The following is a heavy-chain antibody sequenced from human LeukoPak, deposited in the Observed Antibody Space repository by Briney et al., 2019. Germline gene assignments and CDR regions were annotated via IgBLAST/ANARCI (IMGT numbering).Heavy chain of an antibody. Sequence: GGSLRLSCAASGFIVSSNYMSWVRQAPGKGLEWVSVIYSGGSTYYADSVKGRFTISRDNSKNTLYLQMNSLRAEDTAVYYCARVSFGSYGFEYYFDYWGQGTLVTVSS. CDR3: ARVSFGSYGFEYYFDY. CDR1: GFIVSSNY. D-gene: IGHD5-18*01. CDR2: IYSGGST. J-gene: IGHJ4*02. V-gene: IGHV3-53*01.